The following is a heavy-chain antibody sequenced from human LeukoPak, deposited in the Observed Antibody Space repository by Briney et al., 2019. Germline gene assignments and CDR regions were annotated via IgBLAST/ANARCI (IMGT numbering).Heavy chain of an antibody. Sequence: SETLSLTCTVSGGSISSSSYFWGWIRQPPGKGLEWIGSIYYSGSTCYNPSLKSRVTISVDTSKNQFSLNLSSVTAADTAVYYCARGSYSSSWNFDYWGQGTLVTVSS. CDR3: ARGSYSSSWNFDY. J-gene: IGHJ4*02. V-gene: IGHV4-39*01. D-gene: IGHD6-13*01. CDR2: IYYSGST. CDR1: GGSISSSSYF.